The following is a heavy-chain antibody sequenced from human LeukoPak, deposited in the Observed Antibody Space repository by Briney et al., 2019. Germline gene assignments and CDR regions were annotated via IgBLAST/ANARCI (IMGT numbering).Heavy chain of an antibody. J-gene: IGHJ4*02. CDR3: ARDVGGDLDY. Sequence: GGSLRLSCAVSGFTFKNYWMAWVRQAPGKGLEWVANIRGDEGDKNSVDSVKGRFTISRDNAKNSLYLQMNSLRVEDTAVYYCARDVGGDLDYWGQGTLVTVSS. CDR2: IRGDEGDK. D-gene: IGHD2-21*02. CDR1: GFTFKNYW. V-gene: IGHV3-7*03.